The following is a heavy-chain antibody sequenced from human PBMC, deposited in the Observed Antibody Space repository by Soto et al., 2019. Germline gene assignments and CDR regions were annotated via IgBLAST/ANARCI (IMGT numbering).Heavy chain of an antibody. CDR2: IYPSDSDT. Sequence: HGESLKISCKGSGYRFTRFWIAWVRQMPGEGPELMGVIYPSDSDTRYSPSFQGQVTISVDKSISTAYLQWSSVKASDTAMYYCARPGGTYSWGTWFDPWGQGTLVTVSS. D-gene: IGHD1-26*01. CDR1: GYRFTRFW. J-gene: IGHJ5*02. V-gene: IGHV5-51*01. CDR3: ARPGGTYSWGTWFDP.